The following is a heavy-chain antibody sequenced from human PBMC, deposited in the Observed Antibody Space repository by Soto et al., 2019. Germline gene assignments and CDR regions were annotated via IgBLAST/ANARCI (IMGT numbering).Heavy chain of an antibody. Sequence: GASVKVSCKASGYTFTSYYMRWVRQAPGQGLEWMGIINPSGGSTSYAQKFQGRVTMTRDTSTSTVYMELSSLRSEDTAVYYCARDAGWAWNDNFRRHWFDPWGQGTLVTVSS. D-gene: IGHD1-1*01. CDR1: GYTFTSYY. CDR3: ARDAGWAWNDNFRRHWFDP. CDR2: INPSGGST. V-gene: IGHV1-46*01. J-gene: IGHJ5*02.